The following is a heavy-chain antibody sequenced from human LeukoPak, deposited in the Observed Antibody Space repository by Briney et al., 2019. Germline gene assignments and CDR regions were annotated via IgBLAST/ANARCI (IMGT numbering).Heavy chain of an antibody. CDR3: ARGGGSGRGNWFDP. CDR2: VYYSGST. D-gene: IGHD3-10*01. CDR1: GGSFSDYV. V-gene: IGHV4-59*01. J-gene: IGHJ5*02. Sequence: SETLSLACTDAGGSFSDYVWSSVGQAPGKGMEWIGYVYYSGSTNYNPSLKSRDTISVDTSKSQFSLKLTSVTAADTAVYYCARGGGSGRGNWFDPWGQGSLVIVSS.